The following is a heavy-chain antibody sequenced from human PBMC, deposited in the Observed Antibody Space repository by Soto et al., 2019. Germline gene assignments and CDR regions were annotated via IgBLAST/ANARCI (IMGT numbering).Heavy chain of an antibody. CDR2: IIPTLGII. Sequence: QVQLVQSGAEVKKPGSSVKVSCKAPVDTFSTYTISWVRQAPGQGLEWMGRIIPTLGIIKYAQKFPGRVTITADKSTSAAYMELTRLRFDDTAVNYCARGTTGSYAWFDPWGQGTLVTVSS. V-gene: IGHV1-69*02. J-gene: IGHJ5*02. CDR3: ARGTTGSYAWFDP. CDR1: VDTFSTYT. D-gene: IGHD5-18*01.